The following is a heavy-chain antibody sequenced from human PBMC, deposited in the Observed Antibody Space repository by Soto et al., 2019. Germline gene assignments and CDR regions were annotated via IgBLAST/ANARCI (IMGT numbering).Heavy chain of an antibody. J-gene: IGHJ4*02. D-gene: IGHD3-10*01. Sequence: QVQLQQWGAGLLKPSETLSLTCAVYGGSFSGYYWSGVRQPPGKGLEWIGEINHSGSTNYNPSLKSRVTISVDTSKNQFPLKLSSVTAADTAVYYCARRLITMVRGVIITTQRPFDYWGQGTLVTVSS. CDR3: ARRLITMVRGVIITTQRPFDY. CDR1: GGSFSGYY. CDR2: INHSGST. V-gene: IGHV4-34*01.